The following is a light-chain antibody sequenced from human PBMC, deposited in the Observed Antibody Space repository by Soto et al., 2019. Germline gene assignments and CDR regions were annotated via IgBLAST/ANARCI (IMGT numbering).Light chain of an antibody. Sequence: DGVMTHSPDSLAVSLGERATMNCKFSRSVLYKSNNKNHLAWYQHKPGQTPRLLIYDTSTRATGVSARFSGSRSGPEFTLTINSLQSEDFAIYYCQPYNNWPLTFGGGTKVDIK. CDR2: DTS. CDR3: QPYNNWPLT. J-gene: IGKJ4*01. V-gene: IGKV4-1*01. CDR1: RSVLYKSNNKNH.